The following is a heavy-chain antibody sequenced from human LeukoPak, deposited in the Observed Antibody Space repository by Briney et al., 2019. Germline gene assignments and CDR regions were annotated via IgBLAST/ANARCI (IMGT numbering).Heavy chain of an antibody. CDR2: INHSGST. CDR3: ARAGRARQGARYWYFDL. Sequence: PSETLSLTCAVYGGSFSGYYWSWIRQPPGKGLEWIGEINHSGSTNYNPSLKSRVTISVDTSKNQFSLKLSSVTAADTAVYYCARAGRARQGARYWYFDLWGRGTLVTVSS. V-gene: IGHV4-34*01. J-gene: IGHJ2*01. D-gene: IGHD3-10*01. CDR1: GGSFSGYY.